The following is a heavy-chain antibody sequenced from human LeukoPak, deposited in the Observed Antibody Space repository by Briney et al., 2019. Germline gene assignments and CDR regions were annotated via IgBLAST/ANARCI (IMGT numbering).Heavy chain of an antibody. D-gene: IGHD6-13*01. Sequence: ASVKVSCKVSGYTLTELSMHWVRQAPGKGLEWMGWINTNTKNPTYAQGFTGRFVFSLDTSVSTAYLQISSLKGEDTAVYYCARKIAAADLWGQGTLVTVSS. CDR1: GYTLTELS. V-gene: IGHV7-4-1*02. CDR3: ARKIAAADL. J-gene: IGHJ4*02. CDR2: INTNTKNP.